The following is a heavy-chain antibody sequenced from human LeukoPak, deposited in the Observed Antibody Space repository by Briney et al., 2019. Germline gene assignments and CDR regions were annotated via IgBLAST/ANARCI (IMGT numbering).Heavy chain of an antibody. CDR3: AKDHNPTYIVVVPAAYYYYMDV. V-gene: IGHV3-30*02. D-gene: IGHD2-2*01. CDR1: GFTFSSYG. J-gene: IGHJ6*03. Sequence: GGSLRLSCAASGFTFSSYGMHWVRQAPGKGLEWVAFIRYDGSNKYYADSVKGRSTISRDNSKNTLYLQMNSLRAEDTAVYYCAKDHNPTYIVVVPAAYYYYMDVWGKGTTVTVSS. CDR2: IRYDGSNK.